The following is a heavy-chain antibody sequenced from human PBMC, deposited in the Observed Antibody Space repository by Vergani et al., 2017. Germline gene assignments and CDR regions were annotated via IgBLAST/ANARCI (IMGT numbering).Heavy chain of an antibody. V-gene: IGHV4-39*01. CDR1: GGSISSSSYY. CDR2: IYYSGST. D-gene: IGHD3-16*01. J-gene: IGHJ4*02. Sequence: QLQLQESGPGLVKPSETLSLTCTVSGGSISSSSYYWGWIRQPPGKGLEWIGSIYYSGSTYYNPSLKSRVTISVDTSKSQFSLKLSSVTAADTAVYYCAGVEGPYVWLFNFDYWGQGTLVTVSS. CDR3: AGVEGPYVWLFNFDY.